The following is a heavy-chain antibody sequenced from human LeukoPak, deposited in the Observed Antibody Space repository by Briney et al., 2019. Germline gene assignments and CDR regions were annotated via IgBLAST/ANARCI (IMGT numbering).Heavy chain of an antibody. Sequence: GGSLRLSCAASGFNVSSYSMNWVRQAPGKGLEWVSYISSSSTTIYYADSVKGRFTISRDNAKNSLYLQMNSLRAQDTAVYYCARDKNDSSGYYYGYWGQGTLVTVSS. CDR3: ARDKNDSSGYYYGY. CDR2: ISSSSTTI. J-gene: IGHJ4*02. V-gene: IGHV3-48*01. CDR1: GFNVSSYS. D-gene: IGHD3-22*01.